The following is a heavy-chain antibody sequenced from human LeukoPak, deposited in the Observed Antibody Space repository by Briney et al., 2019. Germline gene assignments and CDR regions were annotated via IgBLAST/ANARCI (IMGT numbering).Heavy chain of an antibody. J-gene: IGHJ6*02. V-gene: IGHV3-11*05. CDR3: AKGHHHMDV. D-gene: IGHD1-14*01. CDR2: ITPSSYT. CDR1: GFTFSDFY. Sequence: KPGGSLRLSCAASGFTFSDFYMSWIRQAPGKGLEWFSYITPSSYTNYADSVKGRFTISRDNAKNSLYLQMNSLRADDTAVYYCAKGHHHMDVGGQGTTVTVSS.